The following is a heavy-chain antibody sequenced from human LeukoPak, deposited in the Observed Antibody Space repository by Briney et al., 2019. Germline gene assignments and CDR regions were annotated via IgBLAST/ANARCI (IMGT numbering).Heavy chain of an antibody. CDR1: GFTFSRYA. D-gene: IGHD3-22*01. CDR3: ARDFVHCYDSSGFEYYFDF. Sequence: GGSLRLSCAASGFTFSRYAMHWVRQAPGKGLEYVSAISSNGGRTYYENSVKGRFTISRDNSKNPLYLQMGSLRDEDMAVYYWARDFVHCYDSSGFEYYFDFWGQGTLVTVSS. V-gene: IGHV3-64*01. J-gene: IGHJ4*02. CDR2: ISSNGGRT.